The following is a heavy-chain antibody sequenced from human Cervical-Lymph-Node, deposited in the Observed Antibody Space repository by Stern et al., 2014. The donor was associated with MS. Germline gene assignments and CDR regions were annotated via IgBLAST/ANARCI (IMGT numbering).Heavy chain of an antibody. CDR2: INTFGST. CDR3: ARGVLGFGEFPYGMDV. J-gene: IGHJ6*02. V-gene: IGHV4-4*07. D-gene: IGHD3-10*01. CDR1: GGSISSYY. Sequence: QVQLQESGPGKVTPSETLSLTCSVSGGSISSYYCSWVRQPAGKGLEWLGRINTFGSTNFNPSLRSRLTMPVDTSKTQFSLKLKSVTAADTAVYYCARGVLGFGEFPYGMDVWGQGTTVTVSS.